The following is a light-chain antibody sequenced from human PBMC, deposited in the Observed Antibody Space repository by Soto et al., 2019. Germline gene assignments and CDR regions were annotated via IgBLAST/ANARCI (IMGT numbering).Light chain of an antibody. J-gene: IGKJ1*01. CDR3: QQYGSSHRWT. Sequence: EIVLTQSPGTLSLAPGERATLSCMASQSVSSSYLAWDQQKPCHPPRLLIYGASSRATGIPDTFSGSGSGTAFNLTISRLEHEDFAVYYCQQYGSSHRWTFGHGTQVDI. V-gene: IGKV3-20*01. CDR2: GAS. CDR1: QSVSSSY.